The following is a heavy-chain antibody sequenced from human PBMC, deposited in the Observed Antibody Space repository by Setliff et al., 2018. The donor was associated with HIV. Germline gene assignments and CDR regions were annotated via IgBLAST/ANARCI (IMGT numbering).Heavy chain of an antibody. V-gene: IGHV1-18*04. CDR1: GYTFTSCF. CDR2: ISAYNGNT. D-gene: IGHD3-9*01. J-gene: IGHJ4*02. CDR3: ARSTLLNYDILTGYYNGRYYFDY. Sequence: ASVKVSCKASGYTFTSCFLHWVRQAPGQGLEWMGWISAYNGNTNYAPRLLGRVTITADESTSTAYMELSSLRSEDTAVYYCARSTLLNYDILTGYYNGRYYFDYWGQGTLVTVSS.